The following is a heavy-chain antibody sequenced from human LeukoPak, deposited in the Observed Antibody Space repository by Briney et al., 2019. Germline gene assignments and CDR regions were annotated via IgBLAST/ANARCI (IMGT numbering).Heavy chain of an antibody. CDR3: ASRYYYDSSGTPYDAFDI. CDR2: IYYSGST. CDR1: GGSISSYY. J-gene: IGHJ3*02. V-gene: IGHV4-59*08. Sequence: SETLSLTCTVSGGSISSYYWSWIRQPPGKGLEWIGYIYYSGSTNYNPSLKSRVTMSVDTSKNQFSLKLSSATAADTAVYYCASRYYYDSSGTPYDAFDIWGQGTMVTVSS. D-gene: IGHD3-22*01.